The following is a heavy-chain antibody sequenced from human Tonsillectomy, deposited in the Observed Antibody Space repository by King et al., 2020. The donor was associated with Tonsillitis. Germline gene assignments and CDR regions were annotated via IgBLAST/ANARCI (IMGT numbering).Heavy chain of an antibody. V-gene: IGHV4-39*01. D-gene: IGHD1-26*01. CDR2: IDYSGTI. Sequence: QLQESGPGVVKPSETLSLTCTVSGGSISSSDHYWAWIRQPPGKGLEWIGYIDYSGTIFYNPSLKIRITISGGTSENRFSLKLSSVTAADTAVYFCARYVLGSFDYWGQGALVTVSS. CDR1: GGSISSSDHY. J-gene: IGHJ4*02. CDR3: ARYVLGSFDY.